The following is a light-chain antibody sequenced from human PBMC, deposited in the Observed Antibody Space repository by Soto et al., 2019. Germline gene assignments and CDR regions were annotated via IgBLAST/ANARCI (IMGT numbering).Light chain of an antibody. Sequence: DIQMTQSPSSVSAAVGDRVTITCRASQSINNWLAWYQQKPGKAPNLLIYAASSLQSGVPSRFSGSGSGTDFTLTISSLQPEGFATYYCQQANSSPPWTFGQGTKVEIK. CDR3: QQANSSPPWT. CDR2: AAS. V-gene: IGKV1-12*01. CDR1: QSINNW. J-gene: IGKJ1*01.